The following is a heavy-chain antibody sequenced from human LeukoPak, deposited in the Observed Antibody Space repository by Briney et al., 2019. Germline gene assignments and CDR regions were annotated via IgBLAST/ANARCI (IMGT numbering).Heavy chain of an antibody. CDR3: AISLRDGYNLPPY. Sequence: PGGPLGLSWEAPGFPSTTPPMHWVARPQGPGLEGVALISFDGEKTYYTYSVRGRFTISRDNSKNTVFLQMDSLKTEDTGVYYCAISLRDGYNLPPYWGQGTLVTVSS. CDR2: ISFDGEKT. V-gene: IGHV3-30*04. CDR1: GFPSTTPP. J-gene: IGHJ4*02. D-gene: IGHD5-24*01.